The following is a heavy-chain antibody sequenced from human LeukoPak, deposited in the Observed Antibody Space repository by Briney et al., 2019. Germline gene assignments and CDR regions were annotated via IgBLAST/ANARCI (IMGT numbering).Heavy chain of an antibody. CDR3: ARVKIKFDYGGNSIDY. CDR1: GYTFTSYG. V-gene: IGHV1-18*01. CDR2: ISAYNGNT. D-gene: IGHD4-23*01. Sequence: ASVKVSCKASGYTFTSYGISWVRQAPGQGLEWMGWISAYNGNTNYAQKLQGRVTMTTDTSTSTAYMELRSLRSDDTAVYCCARVKIKFDYGGNSIDYWGQGTLVTVSS. J-gene: IGHJ4*02.